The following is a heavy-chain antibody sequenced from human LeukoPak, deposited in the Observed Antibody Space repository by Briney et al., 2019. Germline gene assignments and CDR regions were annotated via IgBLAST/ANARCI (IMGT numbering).Heavy chain of an antibody. J-gene: IGHJ4*02. CDR1: GFTFSGHA. CDR3: AKGRAGIDY. CDR2: ISGSGGST. Sequence: PSGGSLRLSCAASGFTFSGHAMSWVRQAPGKGLEWVSGISGSGGSTYYADSVKGRFTISRDNSKNTLYVQMNSLRAEDTAVYYCAKGRAGIDYWGQGTLVIVSS. D-gene: IGHD6-19*01. V-gene: IGHV3-23*01.